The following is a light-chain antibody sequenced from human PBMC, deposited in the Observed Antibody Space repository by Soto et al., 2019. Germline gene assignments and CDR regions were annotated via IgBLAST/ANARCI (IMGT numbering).Light chain of an antibody. V-gene: IGKV1-5*03. J-gene: IGKJ1*01. CDR3: QQYNTSRT. Sequence: DIQMTQSPSTLSAAVRDRFTITCRASQSISRWLASYQPNPGKASTLLTYTASTFERGVPSRFSGGGSGAEFPLPISSLQPDDFAPYSCQQYNTSRTFGQGTKVDIK. CDR1: QSISRW. CDR2: TAS.